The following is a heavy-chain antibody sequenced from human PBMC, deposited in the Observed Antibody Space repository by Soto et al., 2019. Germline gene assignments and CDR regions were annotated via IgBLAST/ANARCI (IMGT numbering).Heavy chain of an antibody. CDR1: GGSFSGYY. J-gene: IGHJ6*03. CDR2: IKHSGST. CDR3: AREFIAYYDILTGYPASTYYMDV. D-gene: IGHD3-9*01. V-gene: IGHV4-34*01. Sequence: SETLSLTCAVYGGSFSGYYWSWIRQPPGKGLEWIGEIKHSGSTNYNPSLKSRVTISVDTSKNQFSLKLSSVTAADTAVYYCAREFIAYYDILTGYPASTYYMDVWGKGTTVTVSS.